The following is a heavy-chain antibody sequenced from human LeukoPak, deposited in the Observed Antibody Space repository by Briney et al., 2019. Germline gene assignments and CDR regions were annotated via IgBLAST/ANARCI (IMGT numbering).Heavy chain of an antibody. D-gene: IGHD2-2*01. CDR3: ARERYHCSSTSCYYVADY. CDR1: GYSISSGYY. Sequence: SETLSLICAVSGYSISSGYYWGWIRQPPGKGLEWIGSIYHSGSTYYNPSLKSRVTISVDTSKNQFSLKLSSVTAADTAVNYCARERYHCSSTSCYYVADYWGQGTLVTVSS. CDR2: IYHSGST. V-gene: IGHV4-38-2*02. J-gene: IGHJ4*02.